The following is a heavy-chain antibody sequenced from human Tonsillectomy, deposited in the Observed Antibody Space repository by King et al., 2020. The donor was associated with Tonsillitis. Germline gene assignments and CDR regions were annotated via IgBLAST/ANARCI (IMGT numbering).Heavy chain of an antibody. CDR2: IYPGDSET. D-gene: IGHD3-10*01. V-gene: IGHV5-51*01. Sequence: QLVQSGAEVKKPGESLKISCKGSGYSFPNYWIGWVRQMPGKGLKWMGIIYPGDSETTYSPSFQGQVTISADRSISTAYLQWSNLKASDTAMYYCARRYYYASGSYYSDYWGQGTLVTVSS. CDR1: GYSFPNYW. CDR3: ARRYYYASGSYYSDY. J-gene: IGHJ4*02.